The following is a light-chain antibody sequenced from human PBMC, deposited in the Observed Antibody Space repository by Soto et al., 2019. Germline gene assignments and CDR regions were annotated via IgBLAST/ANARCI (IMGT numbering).Light chain of an antibody. CDR2: WAS. CDR1: QSIFYSSNNKNY. CDR3: QQYYSAPTWT. Sequence: DIVMTQSPDSLAVSLGERATINCKSSQSIFYSSNNKNYLAWFQQKPGQPPKLLIYWASTRESGVPDRFSGSGSGTDFTLTIRGLQAEDVEVYYCQQYYSAPTWTFGQGTKVEIK. V-gene: IGKV4-1*01. J-gene: IGKJ1*01.